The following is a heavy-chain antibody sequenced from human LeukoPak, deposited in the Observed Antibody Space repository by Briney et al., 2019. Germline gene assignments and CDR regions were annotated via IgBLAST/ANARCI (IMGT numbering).Heavy chain of an antibody. CDR3: AKDPTSVGGRHDWLLDS. Sequence: GGSLRLSCAASGFTFNNYAMSWVRQAPGKGLEWVSTIGFGDDSAYYADSVKGRFTIPRDSSKNTLYLQMNYLRAEDTAVYYCAKDPTSVGGRHDWLLDSWGQGTLVTVSS. V-gene: IGHV3-23*01. J-gene: IGHJ5*02. CDR1: GFTFNNYA. CDR2: IGFGDDSA. D-gene: IGHD3-9*01.